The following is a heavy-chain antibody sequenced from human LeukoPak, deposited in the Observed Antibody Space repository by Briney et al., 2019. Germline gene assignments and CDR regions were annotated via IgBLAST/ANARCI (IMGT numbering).Heavy chain of an antibody. CDR3: ARGRIQPASFDY. V-gene: IGHV4-39*07. CDR2: IYYSGST. J-gene: IGHJ4*02. CDR1: GGSISSSSYY. Sequence: PSETLSLTCTVSGGSISSSSYYWGWIRQPPGKGLEWIGSIYYSGSTNYNPSLKSRVTISVDTSKNQFSLKLSSVTAADTAVYYCARGRIQPASFDYWGQGTLVTVSS. D-gene: IGHD5-18*01.